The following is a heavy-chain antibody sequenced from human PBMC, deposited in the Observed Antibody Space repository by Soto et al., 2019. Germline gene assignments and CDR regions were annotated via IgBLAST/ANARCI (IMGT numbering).Heavy chain of an antibody. V-gene: IGHV3-23*01. CDR1: GLILENFG. CDR2: ISGSDFKK. D-gene: IGHD1-26*01. J-gene: IGHJ5*02. Sequence: GGSLRLSCAASGLILENFGMSWVRQAPGKGLEWISSISGSDFKKYYADSVKGRFTISRDNSKSTVYLELNNLSAEDPAVYHCAKNQGVELVPLATVDWFDPWGQGSVVTVSS. CDR3: AKNQGVELVPLATVDWFDP.